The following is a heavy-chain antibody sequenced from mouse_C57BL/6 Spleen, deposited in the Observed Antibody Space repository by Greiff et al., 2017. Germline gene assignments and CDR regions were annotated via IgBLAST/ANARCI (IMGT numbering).Heavy chain of an antibody. J-gene: IGHJ3*01. D-gene: IGHD4-1*02. CDR2: IWGVGST. CDR1: GFSLTSYG. V-gene: IGHV2-6*01. CDR3: ATFNWGGFAY. Sequence: VQRVESGPGLVAPSQSLSITCTVSGFSLTSYGVDWVRQSPGKGLEWLGVIWGVGSTNYNSALKSRLSISQDNSKSQVFLKMNSLQTDDTAMYYCATFNWGGFAYWGQGTLVTVSA.